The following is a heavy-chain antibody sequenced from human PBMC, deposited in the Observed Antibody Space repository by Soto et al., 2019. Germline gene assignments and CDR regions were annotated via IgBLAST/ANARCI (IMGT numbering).Heavy chain of an antibody. D-gene: IGHD4-17*01. J-gene: IGHJ1*01. CDR1: GGSISSGDYY. Sequence: QVQLQESGPGLVKPSQTLSLTCTVSGGSISSGDYYWSWIRQPPGKGLEWIGYIYYSGSTYYNPSLQSRVTISLDTSKNQFSLKLSSVTAADTAVYYCARDAGDLEYFQLWGQGTLVTVSS. CDR3: ARDAGDLEYFQL. V-gene: IGHV4-30-4*01. CDR2: IYYSGST.